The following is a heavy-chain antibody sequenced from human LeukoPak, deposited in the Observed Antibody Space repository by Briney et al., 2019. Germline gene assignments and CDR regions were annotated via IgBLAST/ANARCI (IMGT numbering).Heavy chain of an antibody. CDR1: GGTFSSYA. J-gene: IGHJ4*02. CDR2: IIPIFGTA. V-gene: IGHV1-69*01. D-gene: IGHD6-6*01. Sequence: SVKVSCKASGGTFSSYAISWVRQAPGQGLEWMGGIIPIFGTANHAQKFQGRVTITADESTSTAYMELSSLRSEDTAVYYCAGDLGGSSSSDYWGQGTLVTVSS. CDR3: AGDLGGSSSSDY.